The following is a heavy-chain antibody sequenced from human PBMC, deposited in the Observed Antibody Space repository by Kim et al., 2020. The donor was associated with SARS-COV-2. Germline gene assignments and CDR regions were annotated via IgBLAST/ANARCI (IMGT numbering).Heavy chain of an antibody. D-gene: IGHD3-10*01. Sequence: SVKVSCKASGGTFSSYAISWVRQAPGQGLEWMGRIIPILGIANYAQKFQGRVTMTADKSTSTAYMEMSSLRSEDTAVYYCARDRGDKYYYGSGKEYYGMDVWGQGTTVTVSS. CDR1: GGTFSSYA. J-gene: IGHJ6*02. V-gene: IGHV1-69*04. CDR3: ARDRGDKYYYGSGKEYYGMDV. CDR2: IIPILGIA.